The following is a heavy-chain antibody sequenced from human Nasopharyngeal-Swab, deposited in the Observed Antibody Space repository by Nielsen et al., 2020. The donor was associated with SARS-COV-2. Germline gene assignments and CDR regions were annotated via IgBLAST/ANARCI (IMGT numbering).Heavy chain of an antibody. CDR2: IYWNDGK. CDR1: GFSLSTTGVG. CDR3: AHSYDFWSGHYSYGMDV. V-gene: IGHV2-5*01. Sequence: SGPTLVKPTPTLTLTCTFSGFSLSTTGVGVGWIRQPPGKALEWLADIYWNDGKRYSPSLGSRLTITKDTSKQQVVLIMTNMDPVDTATYYCAHSYDFWSGHYSYGMDVWGQGTTVTVSS. J-gene: IGHJ6*02. D-gene: IGHD3-3*01.